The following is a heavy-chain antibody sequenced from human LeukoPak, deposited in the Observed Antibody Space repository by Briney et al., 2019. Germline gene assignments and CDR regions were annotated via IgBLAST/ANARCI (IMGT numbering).Heavy chain of an antibody. CDR3: AKVQQWTDSFDY. D-gene: IGHD6-19*01. CDR2: ISGSGGST. Sequence: PGGSLRLSCAASGFTFNSYAMSWVRQAPGKGLEWVSAISGSGGSTYYADSVKGRFTISRDNSKNTLYLQMNSLRAEDTAVYYCAKVQQWTDSFDYWGQGTLVTVSS. V-gene: IGHV3-23*01. CDR1: GFTFNSYA. J-gene: IGHJ4*02.